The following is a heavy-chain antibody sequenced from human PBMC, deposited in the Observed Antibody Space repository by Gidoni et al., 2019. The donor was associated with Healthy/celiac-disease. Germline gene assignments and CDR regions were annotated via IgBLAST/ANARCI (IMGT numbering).Heavy chain of an antibody. CDR3: ARTLYDILTGYYVGGFDP. J-gene: IGHJ5*02. D-gene: IGHD3-9*01. CDR1: GFTFSSYR. CDR2: ISSSSSYI. Sequence: EVQLVESGGGLVKPGGFLRLSCAASGFTFSSYRLNWVRQAPGKELEWVSSISSSSSYIYYADSVKGRFTISRDNAKNSLYLQMNSLRAEDTAVYYCARTLYDILTGYYVGGFDPWGQGTLVTVSS. V-gene: IGHV3-21*01.